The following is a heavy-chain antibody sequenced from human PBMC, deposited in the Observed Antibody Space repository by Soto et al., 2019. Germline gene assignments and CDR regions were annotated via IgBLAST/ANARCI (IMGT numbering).Heavy chain of an antibody. V-gene: IGHV4-59*01. CDR3: ARAVYDDYVLFDY. D-gene: IGHD4-17*01. Sequence: QVQLQESGPGLVKPSETLSLTCTVSGGSISSYYWSWIRQPPGKGLGWIGYIYYSGSTNYNPSLQRRVTIPVGTSKNQFSLKLSSVTAADTAVYYCARAVYDDYVLFDYWGQGTLVPVSS. CDR2: IYYSGST. J-gene: IGHJ4*02. CDR1: GGSISSYY.